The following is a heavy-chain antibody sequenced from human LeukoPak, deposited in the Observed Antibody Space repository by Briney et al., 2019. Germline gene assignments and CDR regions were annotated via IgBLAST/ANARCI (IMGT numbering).Heavy chain of an antibody. D-gene: IGHD1-26*01. J-gene: IGHJ4*02. V-gene: IGHV4-39*01. CDR3: ARRGGSGRAFDY. CDR2: IYYTGST. Sequence: SETLSLTCSVSGASISGGTYYWGWIRQPPGKGLEWICSIYYTGSTYDNPSLKSRVTISVDTSKSQFSLKLSSVTAADTAVYYCARRGGSGRAFDYWGQGTLVTVSS. CDR1: GASISGGTYY.